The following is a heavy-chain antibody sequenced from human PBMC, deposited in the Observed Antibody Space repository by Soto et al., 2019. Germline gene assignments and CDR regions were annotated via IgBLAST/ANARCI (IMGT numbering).Heavy chain of an antibody. Sequence: VGSLSLSCAASGGTVSSNYMSWVSQAPGKGLEWVSVIYSGGSTYYADSVKGRFTISRDNSKNTLYLQMNSLRAEDTAVYYCARDSVYCTNGVCPLSYYYGMDVWGQGTTVPGSS. J-gene: IGHJ6*02. CDR3: ARDSVYCTNGVCPLSYYYGMDV. CDR2: IYSGGST. CDR1: GGTVSSNY. D-gene: IGHD2-8*01. V-gene: IGHV3-53*01.